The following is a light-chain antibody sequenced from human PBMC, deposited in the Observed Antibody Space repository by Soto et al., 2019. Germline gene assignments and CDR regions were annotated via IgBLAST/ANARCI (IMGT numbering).Light chain of an antibody. CDR2: DDS. CDR3: QVWESSTDHAV. J-gene: IGLJ2*01. Sequence: SYTLTQPPSVSVAPGQTASSACGGNKIGSKSVHWYQQKPGQAPVLVVYDDSDRPPGIPERFSGSNSQNTATLTISRVEAGDEADYYCQVWESSTDHAVFGGGTKLTVL. V-gene: IGLV3-21*02. CDR1: KIGSKS.